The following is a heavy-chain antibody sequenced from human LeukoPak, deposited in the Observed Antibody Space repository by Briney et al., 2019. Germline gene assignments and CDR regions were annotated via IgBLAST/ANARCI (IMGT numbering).Heavy chain of an antibody. CDR2: ILNSGTTT. CDR1: GFTYSSYE. J-gene: IGHJ4*02. CDR3: ARDPPDY. Sequence: GGSLRLSCAASGFTYSSYEVNWVRQAPGKGLEWVSYILNSGTTTYYADSVKGRFTISRDNAKNSLYLQMNSLRAEDTGVYYCARDPPDYWGQGILVTVSS. V-gene: IGHV3-48*03.